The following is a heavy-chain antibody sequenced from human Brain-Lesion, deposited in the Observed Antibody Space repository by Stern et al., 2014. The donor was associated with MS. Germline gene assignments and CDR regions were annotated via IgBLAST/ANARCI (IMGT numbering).Heavy chain of an antibody. Sequence: QVQLVQSGPGLVKPSETLSLTCTVAGGSVSSTSYAWAWIRQPPGKGLEWIGTISYSGNTYNSPPLKSRLTISLDTSKNQFSLQLRSVTAADTAVYYCAGEEDIRYCSGGSCTGNWFDPWGQGTLVTVSS. CDR2: ISYSGNT. CDR3: AGEEDIRYCSGGSCTGNWFDP. CDR1: GGSVSSTSYA. V-gene: IGHV4-39*01. D-gene: IGHD2-15*01. J-gene: IGHJ5*02.